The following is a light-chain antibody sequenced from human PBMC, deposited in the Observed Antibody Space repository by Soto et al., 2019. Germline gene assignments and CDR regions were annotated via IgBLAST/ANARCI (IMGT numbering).Light chain of an antibody. V-gene: IGLV2-14*03. CDR1: SSDVGDNNY. Sequence: QSALTQPASVSGSPGQSITISCTGTSSDVGDNNYVSWYQQHPGKAPKLLIYDVSKRPSGVSNRFSGSKSGNTASLTISGLQAEDEADYYCGSSTSSSVMFGGGTKLTVL. CDR2: DVS. J-gene: IGLJ3*02. CDR3: GSSTSSSVM.